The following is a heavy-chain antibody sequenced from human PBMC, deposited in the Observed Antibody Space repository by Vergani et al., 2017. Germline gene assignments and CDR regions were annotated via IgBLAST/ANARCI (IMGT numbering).Heavy chain of an antibody. J-gene: IGHJ2*01. CDR1: DGSISDYY. CDR2: IYYVGST. D-gene: IGHD3-16*01. Sequence: QVQLQESGPGVVKPSETLSLTCSVSDGSISDYYWSWIRQSPGKGLEWIGYIYYVGSTEYNPSLKSRVSISIDTSKSQVSLRLKSVTAADTALYCCARDRGRGRMSWYFDVWGRGTLVTVSS. V-gene: IGHV4-59*01. CDR3: ARDRGRGRMSWYFDV.